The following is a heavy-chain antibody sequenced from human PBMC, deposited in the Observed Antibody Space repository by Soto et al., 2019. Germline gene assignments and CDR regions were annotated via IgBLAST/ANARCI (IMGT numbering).Heavy chain of an antibody. CDR1: GDSVSSNSAA. CDR3: ARGPGTTVYYYYYMDV. D-gene: IGHD1-7*01. Sequence: SQTLSLTCAISGDSVSSNSAAWNWIRQSPSRGLEWLGRTYYRSKWYNDYAVSVKSRITINPDTSKNQFSLQLNSVTPEDTAVYYCARGPGTTVYYYYYMDVWGKGTTVTVSS. V-gene: IGHV6-1*01. CDR2: TYYRSKWYN. J-gene: IGHJ6*03.